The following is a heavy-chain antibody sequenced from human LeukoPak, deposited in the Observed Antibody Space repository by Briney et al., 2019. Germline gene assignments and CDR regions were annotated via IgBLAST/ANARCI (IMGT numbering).Heavy chain of an antibody. V-gene: IGHV3-20*04. D-gene: IGHD6-6*01. J-gene: IGHJ4*02. CDR2: INGNGGSR. Sequence: GVSLRLSCAASGFIFEDYGMTWVRHAPGKGLEWVSGINGNGGSRGYADSVKGRFTISRDNANNSLYLQMNSLRAEDTALYYCASGSSFHNYWGQGTLVTVSS. CDR3: ASGSSFHNY. CDR1: GFIFEDYG.